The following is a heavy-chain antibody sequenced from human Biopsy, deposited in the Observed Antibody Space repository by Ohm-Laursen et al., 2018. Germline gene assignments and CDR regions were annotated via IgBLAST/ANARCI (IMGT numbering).Heavy chain of an antibody. V-gene: IGHV3-23*01. J-gene: IGHJ3*02. Sequence: GSLRLSCAASGFTFNTYAMTWVRLAPGKGLEWVSGLSGSGGSTFYADSVRGRFTISRDNSENTLYLQMNSLRAEDTAVYYCAKGQVVVGAFDIWGQGTVVTVSS. CDR3: AKGQVVVGAFDI. CDR2: LSGSGGST. CDR1: GFTFNTYA. D-gene: IGHD2-15*01.